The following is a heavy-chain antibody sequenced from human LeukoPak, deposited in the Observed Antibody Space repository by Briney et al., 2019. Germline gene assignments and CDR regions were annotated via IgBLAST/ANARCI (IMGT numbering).Heavy chain of an antibody. CDR2: ISWNSGSI. Sequence: GGSPRLSCAASGFTFDDYAMHWVRQAPGKGLEWVSGISWNSGSIGYADSVKGRFTISRDNAKNSLYLQMNSLRAEDTALYYCAKGPYGSGSYYTSWGQGTLVTVSS. CDR1: GFTFDDYA. D-gene: IGHD3-10*01. J-gene: IGHJ5*02. CDR3: AKGPYGSGSYYTS. V-gene: IGHV3-9*01.